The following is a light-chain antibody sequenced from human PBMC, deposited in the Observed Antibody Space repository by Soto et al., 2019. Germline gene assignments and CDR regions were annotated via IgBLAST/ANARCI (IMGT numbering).Light chain of an antibody. V-gene: IGKV3-11*01. J-gene: IGKJ1*01. CDR3: QQYGTSPRT. Sequence: EVVWSQSPATRSVSAGERATLSCRTGQRVNSYLAWYQEKPGQAPRLLIYDASNRATGIPARFSGSGSGTDFTLSLRRLEPEDSAVYYCQQYGTSPRTFGQGTKVDI. CDR2: DAS. CDR1: QRVNSY.